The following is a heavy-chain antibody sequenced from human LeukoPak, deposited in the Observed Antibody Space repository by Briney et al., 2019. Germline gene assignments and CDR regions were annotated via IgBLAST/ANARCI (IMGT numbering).Heavy chain of an antibody. Sequence: GGSLRLSCAASGFTFSSYWMSWVRQAPGKGLEWVANIKQDGSEKYYVDSVKGRFTISRDNAKNSLYLQMNSLRAEDTAVYYCARGDYDDSSGYSSFDYWGQGTLVTVSS. D-gene: IGHD3-22*01. V-gene: IGHV3-7*01. CDR2: IKQDGSEK. J-gene: IGHJ4*02. CDR1: GFTFSSYW. CDR3: ARGDYDDSSGYSSFDY.